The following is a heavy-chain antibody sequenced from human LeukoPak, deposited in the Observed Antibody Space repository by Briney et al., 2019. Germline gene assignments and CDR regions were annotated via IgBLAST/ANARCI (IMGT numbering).Heavy chain of an antibody. Sequence: ASVKVSCKASGYTFTGYYMHWVRQAPGQGLEWMGWINSNSGGTNYAQTFQVRVTMTRDTSTSTVYMELNSLRSEDTAVYYCARLFRSSSGYLMLDYWGQGTLVTVSS. CDR1: GYTFTGYY. CDR3: ARLFRSSSGYLMLDY. CDR2: INSNSGGT. J-gene: IGHJ4*02. D-gene: IGHD3-22*01. V-gene: IGHV1-2*02.